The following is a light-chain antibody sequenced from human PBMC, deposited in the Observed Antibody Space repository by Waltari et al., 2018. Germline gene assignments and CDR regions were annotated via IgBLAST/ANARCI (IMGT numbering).Light chain of an antibody. CDR2: GAS. CDR3: QHYVSLPVT. J-gene: IGKJ1*01. Sequence: EIVLTQSPGTLSLSPGERSTLSCRASQSVSRALAWYQHNPGQAPRLLIYGASNRATGIPDRFSGSGSGTDFSLIISRLEPEDFAVYYCQHYVSLPVTFGQGTKVEIK. CDR1: QSVSRA. V-gene: IGKV3-20*01.